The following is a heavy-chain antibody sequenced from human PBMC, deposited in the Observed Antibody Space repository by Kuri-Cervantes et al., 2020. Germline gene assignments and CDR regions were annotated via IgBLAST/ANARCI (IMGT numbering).Heavy chain of an antibody. D-gene: IGHD3-22*01. CDR2: IGTAGDT. J-gene: IGHJ3*02. V-gene: IGHV3-13*01. CDR1: GFTFGSYD. Sequence: GESLKISCAASGFTFGSYDMHWVRQATGKGLEWVSAIGTAGDTYYPGSVKGRFTISRDNAKKSLSVLMNSLRAEDTAVYYCARGGNSGYYYAAFDIWGQGTMVTVSS. CDR3: ARGGNSGYYYAAFDI.